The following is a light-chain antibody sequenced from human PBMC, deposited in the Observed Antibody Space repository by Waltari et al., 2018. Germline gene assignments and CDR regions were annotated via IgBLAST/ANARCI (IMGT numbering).Light chain of an antibody. CDR2: KAS. CDR1: QSVSGW. V-gene: IGKV1-5*03. J-gene: IGKJ4*01. CDR3: QQYTTYPLT. Sequence: DIQMTQSPAPLSASVGDRVTITCRASQSVSGWLAWYQQKPGKAPKLLIFKASTLESGVPSRFSGSGSGTEFSLTISSLQPDDVATYYCQQYTTYPLTFGGGTNVVIK.